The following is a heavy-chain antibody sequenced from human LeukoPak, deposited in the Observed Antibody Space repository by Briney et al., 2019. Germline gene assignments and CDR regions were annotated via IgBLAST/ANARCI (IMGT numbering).Heavy chain of an antibody. J-gene: IGHJ3*02. CDR1: GFTFSSYS. D-gene: IGHD2-2*01. V-gene: IGHV3-48*01. Sequence: GGSLRLSCAASGFTFSSYSMNWVRQAPGKGLEWVSYISSSSSTIYYADSVKGRLTISRDNAKNSLYLQMNSLRAEDTAVYYCASKPAAIPIDAFDIWGQGTMVTVSS. CDR2: ISSSSSTI. CDR3: ASKPAAIPIDAFDI.